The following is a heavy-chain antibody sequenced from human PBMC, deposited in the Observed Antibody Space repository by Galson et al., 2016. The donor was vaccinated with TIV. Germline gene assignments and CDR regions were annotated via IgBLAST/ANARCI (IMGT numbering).Heavy chain of an antibody. V-gene: IGHV1-69*01. Sequence: SCKASGGTFSSYVFNWVRQAPGQGLEWMGGIIPLFDTAHYAQKFQGRVTITADESSGTVYMELSSLRSEDTAVYYCARDPGYFVYWGQGTLVTVSS. CDR3: ARDPGYFVY. D-gene: IGHD1-1*01. CDR1: GGTFSSYV. CDR2: IIPLFDTA. J-gene: IGHJ4*02.